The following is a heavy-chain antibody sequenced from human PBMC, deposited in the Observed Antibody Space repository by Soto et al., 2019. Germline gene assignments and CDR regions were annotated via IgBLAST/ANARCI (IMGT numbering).Heavy chain of an antibody. CDR1: GFAFSRYW. V-gene: IGHV3-7*01. CDR2: INEDGNEM. CDR3: ASSLL. J-gene: IGHJ4*02. Sequence: EVQMVESGGGLVQPGGSRRLYCAASGFAFSRYWMYWVRQAPGKGLEWVANINEDGNEMNDVASVKGRFTIARDNAKTSLYLQMNSLRVEDTAVYYCASSLLRGQGTLVTVSS.